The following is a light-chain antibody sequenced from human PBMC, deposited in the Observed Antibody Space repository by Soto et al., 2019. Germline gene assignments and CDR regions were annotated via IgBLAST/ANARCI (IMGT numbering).Light chain of an antibody. CDR1: SGHSNYA. CDR3: QTWGSGIVV. Sequence: QLVLTQSPSASASLGASVKLTCTLSSGHSNYAIAWHQQQSEKGPRYLMKLNSDGSHSKGDGIPDRFSGSSSGAERYLTISSLQPEDEADDYCQTWGSGIVVFGGGTKLTVL. CDR2: LNSDGSH. J-gene: IGLJ2*01. V-gene: IGLV4-69*01.